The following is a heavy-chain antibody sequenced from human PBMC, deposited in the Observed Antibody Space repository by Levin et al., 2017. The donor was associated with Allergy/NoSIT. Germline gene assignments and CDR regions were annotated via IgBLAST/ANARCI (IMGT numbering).Heavy chain of an antibody. Sequence: GESLKISCAASGFTFSSYGMHWVRQAPGKGLEWVAVISYDGSNKYYADSVKGRFTISRDNSKNTLYLQMNSLRAEDTAVYYCAKDLGAAAGRERGYWGQGTLVTVSS. CDR1: GFTFSSYG. V-gene: IGHV3-30*18. CDR2: ISYDGSNK. J-gene: IGHJ4*02. CDR3: AKDLGAAAGRERGY. D-gene: IGHD6-13*01.